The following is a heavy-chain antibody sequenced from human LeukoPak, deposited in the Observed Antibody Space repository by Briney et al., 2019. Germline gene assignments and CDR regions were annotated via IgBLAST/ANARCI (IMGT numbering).Heavy chain of an antibody. Sequence: ASVKVSCKASGYTFVGYYLHWVRQAPGQGLEWMAWIDPYTGNTHYAQKFQGRITVTRDTSVSTTYMELSWLTSDDTARYCAREYSASEHWGQGTLVTVSS. CDR2: IDPYTGNT. J-gene: IGHJ4*02. CDR1: GYTFVGYY. CDR3: AREYSASEH. V-gene: IGHV1-2*02. D-gene: IGHD5-12*01.